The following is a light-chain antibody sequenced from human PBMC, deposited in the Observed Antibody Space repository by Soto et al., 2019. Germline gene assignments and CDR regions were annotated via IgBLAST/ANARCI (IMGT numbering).Light chain of an antibody. CDR2: EVI. Sequence: QSVLTQPASVSGSPGQSITISCSGSISDVGGYNYVSWYQQHPPKAPKLMIYEVINRPSGVYNRFSGSKSGNTASLTISGLQSEDEADYYCSSYTSSDTLVFGGGTKLTVL. J-gene: IGLJ3*02. CDR3: SSYTSSDTLV. CDR1: ISDVGGYNY. V-gene: IGLV2-14*01.